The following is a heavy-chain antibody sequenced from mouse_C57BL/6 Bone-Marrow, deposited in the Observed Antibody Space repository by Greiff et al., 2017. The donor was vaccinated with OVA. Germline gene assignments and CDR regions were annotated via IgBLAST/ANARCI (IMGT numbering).Heavy chain of an antibody. CDR3: TNYYGSSWYAY. J-gene: IGHJ3*01. CDR2: ICPGYSDT. CDR1: GYTFTSYW. V-gene: IGHV1-5*01. Sequence: VQLQQSGTVLARPGASVKMSCKTSGYTFTSYWMHWVQQRPGQGLEWIGAICPGYSDTSSNQKFKGKAKLTAVTSASTAYMELSSLTNEGTAVYYCTNYYGSSWYAYWGQGTLVTVSA. D-gene: IGHD1-1*01.